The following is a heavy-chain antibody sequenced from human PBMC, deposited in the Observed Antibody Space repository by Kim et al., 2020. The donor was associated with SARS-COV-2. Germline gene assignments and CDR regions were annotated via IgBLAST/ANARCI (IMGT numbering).Heavy chain of an antibody. V-gene: IGHV4-61*01. CDR1: GDSRMSGNYY. D-gene: IGHD4-17*01. Sequence: SETLSLTCSVSGDSRMSGNYYWSWIRQPPRRGLEWIGFVYYNGNTKYNPALMGRVSISMDMSKTQFSLRLTSVTAADTAVYYCAKGVTTLTGGTNHWFDPWGQGILVTVAS. J-gene: IGHJ5*02. CDR3: AKGVTTLTGGTNHWFDP. CDR2: VYYNGNT.